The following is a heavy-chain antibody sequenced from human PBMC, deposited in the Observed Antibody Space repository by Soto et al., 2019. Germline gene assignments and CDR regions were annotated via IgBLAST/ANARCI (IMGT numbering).Heavy chain of an antibody. CDR3: ARQYLASGGTKKDAFDI. V-gene: IGHV4-39*01. J-gene: IGHJ3*02. D-gene: IGHD2-15*01. Sequence: SETLSLTCTVSGGSISSSSYYWGWIRQPPGMGLEWIGSIYYSGSTYYNPSLKSRVTISVDTSKNQFSLKLSSVTAADTAVYYCARQYLASGGTKKDAFDIWGQGTMVTVSS. CDR1: GGSISSSSYY. CDR2: IYYSGST.